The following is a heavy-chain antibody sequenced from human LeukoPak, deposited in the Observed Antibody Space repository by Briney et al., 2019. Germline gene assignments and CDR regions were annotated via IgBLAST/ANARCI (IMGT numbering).Heavy chain of an antibody. J-gene: IGHJ3*02. Sequence: SETLSLTCTVSGGSMSSYYWSWIRQPAGKGLEWIGRIYTSGSTNYNPSLKSRVTMSVDTSKNQFSLKLSSVTAADTAVYYCARGRKSDSFLAPRGTYAFDIWGQGTMVTVSS. CDR2: IYTSGST. D-gene: IGHD2-15*01. CDR1: GGSMSSYY. V-gene: IGHV4-4*07. CDR3: ARGRKSDSFLAPRGTYAFDI.